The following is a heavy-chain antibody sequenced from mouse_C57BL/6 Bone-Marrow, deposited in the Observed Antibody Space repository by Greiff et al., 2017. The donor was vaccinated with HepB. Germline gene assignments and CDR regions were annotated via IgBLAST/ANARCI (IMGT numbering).Heavy chain of an antibody. CDR2: IDPGSGST. J-gene: IGHJ3*01. CDR3: AIGPFYEWFAY. Sequence: QVQLQQPGAELVKPGASVKMSCKASGYTFTSYWITWVKQRPGQGLEWIGDIDPGSGSTNYNEKFKSKATLTVDTSSSTAYLQLSSLTSEDSAVYYCAIGPFYEWFAYWGQGTLVTVSA. D-gene: IGHD1-1*01. CDR1: GYTFTSYW. V-gene: IGHV1-55*01.